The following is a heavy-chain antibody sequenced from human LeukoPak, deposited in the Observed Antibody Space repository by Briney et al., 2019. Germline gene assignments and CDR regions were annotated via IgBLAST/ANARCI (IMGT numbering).Heavy chain of an antibody. CDR1: GYSISSGYY. V-gene: IGHV4-38-2*02. D-gene: IGHD3-10*01. CDR3: ARSLESMVRGVIISRRYYYYGMDV. J-gene: IGHJ6*02. CDR2: IYHSGST. Sequence: SETLSLTCTVSGYSISSGYYWGWIRQPPGKGLEWIGSIYHSGSTYYNPSLKSRVTISVDTSKNQFSLKLSSVTAADTAVYYCARSLESMVRGVIISRRYYYYGMDVWGQGTTVTVSS.